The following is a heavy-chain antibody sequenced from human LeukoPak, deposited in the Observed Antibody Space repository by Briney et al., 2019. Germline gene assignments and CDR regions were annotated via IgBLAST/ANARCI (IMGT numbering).Heavy chain of an antibody. CDR1: GGTFSSYA. Sequence: ASVKVSCKASGGTFSSYAISWVRQAPGQGLEWMGGIIPIFGTANYAQKLQGRVTMTTDTSTSTAYMELRSLRSDDTAVYYCARVERGSGYDDYWGQGTLVTVSS. J-gene: IGHJ4*02. V-gene: IGHV1-69*05. CDR3: ARVERGSGYDDY. D-gene: IGHD5-12*01. CDR2: IIPIFGTA.